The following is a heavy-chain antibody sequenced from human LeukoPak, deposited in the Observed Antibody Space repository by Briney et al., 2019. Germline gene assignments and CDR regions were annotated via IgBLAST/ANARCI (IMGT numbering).Heavy chain of an antibody. CDR2: INPSSGST. V-gene: IGHV1-46*01. CDR1: GYTFTSYY. J-gene: IGHJ6*02. CDR3: ARGQKDIVVVPAAKPDGMDV. Sequence: ASVKVSCKASGYTFTSYYMHWVRQAPGQGPEWMGIINPSSGSTSYAQKFQGRVTMTRDTSTSTVYMELSSLRSEDTAVYYCARGQKDIVVVPAAKPDGMDVWGQGTTVTVSS. D-gene: IGHD2-2*02.